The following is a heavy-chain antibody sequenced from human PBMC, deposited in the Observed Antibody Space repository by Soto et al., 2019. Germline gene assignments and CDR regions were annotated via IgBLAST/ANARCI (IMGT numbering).Heavy chain of an antibody. V-gene: IGHV3-7*01. CDR1: GFSFNMYW. Sequence: PGGSLRLSCAASGFSFNMYWMSWVRQAPGKGLEWVANIKEDGSQKYYVDSVKGRFTISRDNAKNSLYLQMNSLRAEDTAVYYCARHQVGYRVTDYWGQGTLVTVSS. CDR3: ARHQVGYRVTDY. CDR2: IKEDGSQK. D-gene: IGHD1-26*01. J-gene: IGHJ4*02.